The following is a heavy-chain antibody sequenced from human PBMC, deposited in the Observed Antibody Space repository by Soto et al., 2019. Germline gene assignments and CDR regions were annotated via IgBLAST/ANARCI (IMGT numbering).Heavy chain of an antibody. V-gene: IGHV1-69*02. CDR3: ASGEDIVVVPAATDAFDI. D-gene: IGHD2-2*01. Sequence: ASVKVSCKTSGGTFSRYTISWVRQAPGQGLEWMGRIIPILGIANYAQKFQGRVTITADKSTSTAYMELSSLRSEDTAVYYCASGEDIVVVPAATDAFDIWGQGTMVTVSS. CDR1: GGTFSRYT. CDR2: IIPILGIA. J-gene: IGHJ3*02.